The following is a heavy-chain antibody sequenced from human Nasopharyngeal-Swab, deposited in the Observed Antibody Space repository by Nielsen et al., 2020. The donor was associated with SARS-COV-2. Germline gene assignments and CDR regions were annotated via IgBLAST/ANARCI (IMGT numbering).Heavy chain of an antibody. D-gene: IGHD3-10*01. Sequence: GGSLRLSCAASGFTFSSYAMHWVRQAPGKGLEWVAVISYDGSNKYYADSVKGRFTISRDNSKNTLYLQMNSLRAEDTAVYYCARALLWFGESILDDAFDIWGRGTMVTVSS. J-gene: IGHJ3*02. V-gene: IGHV3-30-3*01. CDR2: ISYDGSNK. CDR3: ARALLWFGESILDDAFDI. CDR1: GFTFSSYA.